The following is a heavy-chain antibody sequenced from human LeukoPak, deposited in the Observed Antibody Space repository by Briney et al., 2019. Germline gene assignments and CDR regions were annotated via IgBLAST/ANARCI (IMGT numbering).Heavy chain of an antibody. J-gene: IGHJ3*01. CDR1: GFTFRRYW. CDR2: SNTDGTI. CDR3: VRDRDYAFDF. Sequence: GGSLRLSCAASGFTFRRYWMNWVRQAPGKGLEWISYSNTDGTISYADSVKGRFTISRDNAENSLYLQMNSLRDEDTAVYFCVRDRDYAFDFWGQGTMVTVSS. V-gene: IGHV3-48*02.